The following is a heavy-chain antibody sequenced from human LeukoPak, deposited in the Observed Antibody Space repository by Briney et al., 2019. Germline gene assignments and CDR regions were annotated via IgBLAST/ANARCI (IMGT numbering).Heavy chain of an antibody. CDR3: ARDRSRDRTSIAAAGFDY. D-gene: IGHD6-13*01. Sequence: EASVKVSCKASGYTFTGYYMHWVRQAPGQGLEWMGWISAYNGNTNYAQKLQGRVTMTTDTSTSTAYMELRSLRSDDTAVYYCARDRSRDRTSIAAAGFDYWGQGTLVTVSS. V-gene: IGHV1-18*04. CDR1: GYTFTGYY. CDR2: ISAYNGNT. J-gene: IGHJ4*02.